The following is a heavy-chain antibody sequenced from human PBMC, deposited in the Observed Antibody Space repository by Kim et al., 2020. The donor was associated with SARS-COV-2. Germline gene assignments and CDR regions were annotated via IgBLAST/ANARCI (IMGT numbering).Heavy chain of an antibody. CDR1: GFTFDDYA. CDR2: ISWNSGSI. CDR3: AKDNQLG. V-gene: IGHV3-9*01. J-gene: IGHJ4*02. Sequence: GGSLRLSCAASGFTFDDYAMHWVRQAPGKGLEWVSGISWNSGSIGYADSVKGRFTISRDNAKNSLYLQMNSLRAEDTALYYCAKDNQLGWGQGTLVTVSS. D-gene: IGHD6-13*01.